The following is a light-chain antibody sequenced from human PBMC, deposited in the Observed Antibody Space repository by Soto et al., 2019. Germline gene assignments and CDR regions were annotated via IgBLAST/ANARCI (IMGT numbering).Light chain of an antibody. CDR3: QYYDSSLSGYV. V-gene: IGLV1-40*01. CDR2: DNN. Sequence: QSALTQPPSVSGAPGQRVTSSSTGSSSKIGAGDDVHWEQQYPGTSPKLLIYDNNDRPSGVPDRFSGSRSGTSASLALTGLQAEDEADYYCQYYDSSLSGYVFGAGNKVTVL. J-gene: IGLJ1*01. CDR1: SSKIGAGDD.